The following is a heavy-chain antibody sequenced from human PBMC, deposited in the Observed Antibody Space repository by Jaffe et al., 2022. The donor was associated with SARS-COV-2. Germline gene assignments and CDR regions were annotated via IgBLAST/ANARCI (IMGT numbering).Heavy chain of an antibody. D-gene: IGHD3-10*01. Sequence: QVQLQESGPGLVKPSETLSLTCTVSGGSISNYYWSWIRQPPGKGLEWIGYIYYSEISYNPSLRSRVTMSLDTSKNQFSLKLSSVIAADTAVYYCARVPGSYYNVGRYYYYSYMDVWGIGTTVTVSS. CDR2: IYYSEI. V-gene: IGHV4-59*01. CDR3: ARVPGSYYNVGRYYYYSYMDV. J-gene: IGHJ6*03. CDR1: GGSISNYY.